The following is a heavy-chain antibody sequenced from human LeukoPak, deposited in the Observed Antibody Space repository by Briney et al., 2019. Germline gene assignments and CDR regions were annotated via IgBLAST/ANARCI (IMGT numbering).Heavy chain of an antibody. CDR2: IYYSGST. D-gene: IGHD6-6*01. V-gene: IGHV4-59*01. CDR1: GGSISSYY. J-gene: IGHJ4*02. CDR3: GRGYSSSPFDY. Sequence: SETLSLTSTVSGGSISSYYWSWIRQPPGKGLEWIGYIYYSGSTNYNPFLKSRVTISVATSKNQFSLKLSSVTAADTAVYYCGRGYSSSPFDYWGQGTLVTVSS.